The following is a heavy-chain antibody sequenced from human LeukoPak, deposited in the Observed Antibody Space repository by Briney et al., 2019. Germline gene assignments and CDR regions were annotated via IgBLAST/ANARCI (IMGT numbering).Heavy chain of an antibody. Sequence: ASVKVSCKASGGTFSSYTISWVRQAPGQGLEWMGRIIPILGIANYAQKFQGRVTITADKSTSTAYMELSSLRSEDTAVYYCARDGGVYDSSGYYPDYWGQGTLVTVSS. J-gene: IGHJ4*02. V-gene: IGHV1-69*04. CDR2: IIPILGIA. CDR3: ARDGGVYDSSGYYPDY. CDR1: GGTFSSYT. D-gene: IGHD3-22*01.